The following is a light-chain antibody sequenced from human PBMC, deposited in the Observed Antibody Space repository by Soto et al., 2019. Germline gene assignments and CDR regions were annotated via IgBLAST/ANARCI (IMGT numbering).Light chain of an antibody. V-gene: IGLV2-11*01. CDR2: EVS. Sequence: QSALTQPRSMSGSPGHSVTISCTGSSSDVGGYYYVAWYQQHPGRAPELIISEVSKRPSGVPDRFSGSKSGNTASLTISGLQAEDEADYYCQVWDSSSDHRVFGGGTKLTVL. CDR3: QVWDSSSDHRV. J-gene: IGLJ2*01. CDR1: SSDVGGYYY.